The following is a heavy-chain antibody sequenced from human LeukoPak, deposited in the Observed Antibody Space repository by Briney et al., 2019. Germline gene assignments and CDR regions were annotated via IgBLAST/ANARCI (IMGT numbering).Heavy chain of an antibody. Sequence: GGSLRLSCEASGFTFSRYGMSWVRQAPGKGLEWVSAIRGSGGSTYYADSVKGRFTISRDNSKNTLYLQMNSLRAEDTAVYYCAKLSVVPAASPVYWGQGTLVTVSS. J-gene: IGHJ4*02. CDR3: AKLSVVPAASPVY. CDR2: IRGSGGST. D-gene: IGHD2-2*01. CDR1: GFTFSRYG. V-gene: IGHV3-23*01.